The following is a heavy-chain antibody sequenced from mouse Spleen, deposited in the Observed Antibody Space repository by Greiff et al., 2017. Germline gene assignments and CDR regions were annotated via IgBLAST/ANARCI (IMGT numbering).Heavy chain of an antibody. Sequence: QVQLQQSGAELARPGASVKMSCKASGYTFTSYTMHWVKQRPGQGLEWIGYINPSSGYTKYNQKFKDKATLTADKSSSTAYMQLSSLTSEDSAVYYCAREGRTTVVGAMDYWGQGTSVTVSS. D-gene: IGHD1-1*01. CDR3: AREGRTTVVGAMDY. CDR2: INPSSGYT. J-gene: IGHJ4*01. CDR1: GYTFTSYT. V-gene: IGHV1-4*01.